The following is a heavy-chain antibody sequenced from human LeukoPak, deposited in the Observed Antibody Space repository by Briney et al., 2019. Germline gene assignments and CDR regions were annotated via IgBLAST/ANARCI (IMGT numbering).Heavy chain of an antibody. CDR3: ARDPRGPTGYDSSGRDTFDY. CDR2: IYYSGST. CDR1: GASISSYY. D-gene: IGHD3-22*01. V-gene: IGHV4-59*01. Sequence: SAPLSLPCTVSGASISSYYWSWIRPPPGKGLGWIGFIYYSGSTNYNPSLKSRVTISVDTSKNQFSLKLSSVTAADTAVYYCARDPRGPTGYDSSGRDTFDYWGQGTLVTVSS. J-gene: IGHJ4*02.